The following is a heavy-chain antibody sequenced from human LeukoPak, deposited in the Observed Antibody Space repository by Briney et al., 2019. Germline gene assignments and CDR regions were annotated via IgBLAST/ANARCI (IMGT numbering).Heavy chain of an antibody. D-gene: IGHD3-22*01. CDR1: GFTFSDYY. J-gene: IGHJ4*02. Sequence: LGGSLRLSCAASGFTFSDYYMSWIRQAPGKGLEWVSYISSSGSTIYYADSVKGRFAISRDNAKNSLYLQMNSLRAEDTAVYYCARAVLPYYYDSSGYQPLDYWGQGTLVTVSS. CDR2: ISSSGSTI. CDR3: ARAVLPYYYDSSGYQPLDY. V-gene: IGHV3-11*01.